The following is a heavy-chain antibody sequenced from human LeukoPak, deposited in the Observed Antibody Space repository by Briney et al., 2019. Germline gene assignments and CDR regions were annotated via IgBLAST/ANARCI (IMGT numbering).Heavy chain of an antibody. J-gene: IGHJ3*02. D-gene: IGHD2-15*01. CDR2: IIPIFGTA. CDR1: GGTFSSYA. Sequence: SVNVSCKASGGTFSSYAISWVRQAPGQGLEWMGGIIPIFGTANFAQKFQGRVTITADESTSTAYMELSSLRSEDTAVYYCARDGGVNDAFDIWGQGTMVTVSS. CDR3: ARDGGVNDAFDI. V-gene: IGHV1-69*13.